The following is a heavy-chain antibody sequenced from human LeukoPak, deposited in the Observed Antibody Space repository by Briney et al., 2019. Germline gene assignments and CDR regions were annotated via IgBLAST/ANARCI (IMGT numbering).Heavy chain of an antibody. D-gene: IGHD4-17*01. CDR2: YSGGTT. Sequence: YSGGTTYYIDSVKGRFTISRDNSKNTLYLQMNSLRAEDTAVYYCAREHDYGDYGHFDYWGQGTLVTVSS. J-gene: IGHJ4*02. CDR3: AREHDYGDYGHFDY. V-gene: IGHV3-53*01.